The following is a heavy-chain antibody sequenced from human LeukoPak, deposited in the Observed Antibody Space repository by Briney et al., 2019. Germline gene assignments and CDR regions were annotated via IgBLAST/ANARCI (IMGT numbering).Heavy chain of an antibody. D-gene: IGHD3-22*01. CDR1: GGSIRSYY. CDR2: IYTSGST. Sequence: IPSETLSLTCTVSGGSIRSYYWSWIRQPAGKGLEWIGRIYTSGSTNYNPSLKSRVTVSVDTSKNQFSLKLSSVTAADTAVYYCARDWFHDSSGYRFDYWGQGTLVTVSS. J-gene: IGHJ4*02. CDR3: ARDWFHDSSGYRFDY. V-gene: IGHV4-4*07.